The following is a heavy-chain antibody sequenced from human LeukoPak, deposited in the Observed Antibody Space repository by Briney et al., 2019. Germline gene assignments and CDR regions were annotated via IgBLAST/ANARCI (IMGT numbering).Heavy chain of an antibody. CDR1: GITLSNYG. Sequence: GGSLRLSCAVSGITLSNYGMSWVRQAPGKGLEWVAGISDSGGRTNYADSVKGRFTISRDNPKNTLYLQMNSLRAEDTAVYFCAKRGVVIRVILVGFHKEAYYFDSWAREPWSPSP. V-gene: IGHV3-23*01. J-gene: IGHJ4*02. D-gene: IGHD3-22*01. CDR2: ISDSGGRT. CDR3: AKRGVVIRVILVGFHKEAYYFDS.